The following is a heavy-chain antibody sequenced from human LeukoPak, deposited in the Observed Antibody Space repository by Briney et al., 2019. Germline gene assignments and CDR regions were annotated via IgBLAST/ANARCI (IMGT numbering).Heavy chain of an antibody. Sequence: PSETLSLTCAVSGYSLGSGFYCGWVRQPPGKGLEWIGNMYHTGTIYYNPSLRSRHTISEDTSKSHFSLTVDSVTAADTAVYYCATGRYSGSVDYWGQGILVTVSS. V-gene: IGHV4-38-2*01. CDR1: GYSLGSGFY. J-gene: IGHJ4*02. CDR3: ATGRYSGSVDY. D-gene: IGHD1-26*01. CDR2: MYHTGTI.